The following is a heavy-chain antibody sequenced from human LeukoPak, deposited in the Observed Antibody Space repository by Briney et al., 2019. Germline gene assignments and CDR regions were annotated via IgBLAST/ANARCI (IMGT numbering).Heavy chain of an antibody. Sequence: GESLKISCKGSGYGFATHWIAWVRQMPGKGLEWMGIIYPDDSNTRYSPSFQGQVTFSADKSISTAYLQWSSLKASDTAMYYCARHPHGDPGYWGQGTLVTVSS. D-gene: IGHD4-17*01. V-gene: IGHV5-51*01. CDR2: IYPDDSNT. CDR1: GYGFATHW. J-gene: IGHJ4*02. CDR3: ARHPHGDPGY.